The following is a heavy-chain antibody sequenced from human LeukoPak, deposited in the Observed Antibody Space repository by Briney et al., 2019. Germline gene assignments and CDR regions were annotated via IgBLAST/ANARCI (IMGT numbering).Heavy chain of an antibody. CDR3: ARGAYYYDSSSYSPGGAFDI. J-gene: IGHJ3*02. Sequence: SGGSLRLSCEVSGFTFHNYAMHWVRQAPGKGLVWVSRINSDGSSTSYADSVKGRFTISRDNAKNTLYLQMNSLRAEDTAVYYCARGAYYYDSSSYSPGGAFDIWGQGTMVTVSS. D-gene: IGHD3-22*01. CDR2: INSDGSST. V-gene: IGHV3-74*01. CDR1: GFTFHNYA.